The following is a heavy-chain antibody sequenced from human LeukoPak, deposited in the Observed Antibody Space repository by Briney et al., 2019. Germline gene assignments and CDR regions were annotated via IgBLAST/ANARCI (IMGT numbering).Heavy chain of an antibody. J-gene: IGHJ5*02. Sequence: AGGSLRLSCAASGFTFSTYAMSWVRQAPGKGLEWVSAISGSGISTYYADSVKGRFTISRDNSKNKLYLQMSSLRAEDTALYYCAKNMARITMVRGVTTSPNWFDPWGQGTLVTVSS. D-gene: IGHD3-10*01. CDR3: AKNMARITMVRGVTTSPNWFDP. CDR2: ISGSGIST. CDR1: GFTFSTYA. V-gene: IGHV3-23*01.